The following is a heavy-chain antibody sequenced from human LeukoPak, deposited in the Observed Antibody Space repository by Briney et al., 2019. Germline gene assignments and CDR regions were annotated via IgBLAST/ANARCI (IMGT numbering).Heavy chain of an antibody. Sequence: GGSLRLSCAASGFTFSSYGMHWVRQAPGKGLEWVAFIRYDGSNKYYADSVKGRFTISRDNSKNTLYLQMNSLRAEDTAVYYCAKGFIRGCSSTSCYEGLDYWGQGTLVTVSS. D-gene: IGHD2-2*01. J-gene: IGHJ4*02. CDR3: AKGFIRGCSSTSCYEGLDY. V-gene: IGHV3-30*02. CDR1: GFTFSSYG. CDR2: IRYDGSNK.